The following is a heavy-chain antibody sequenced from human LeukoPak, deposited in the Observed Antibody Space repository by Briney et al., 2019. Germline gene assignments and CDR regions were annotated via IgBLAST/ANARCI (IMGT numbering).Heavy chain of an antibody. D-gene: IGHD2-15*01. CDR1: GFTFSSYA. CDR2: ISGSGGST. CDR3: ARPPMYCSGGSCDFDY. V-gene: IGHV3-23*01. J-gene: IGHJ4*02. Sequence: PGGSLRLSCAASGFTFSSYAMSWVRQAPGKGLEWVSAISGSGGSTYYADSVKGRFTISRDNSKNTLYLQMNSLRAEDTAVYYCARPPMYCSGGSCDFDYWGQGTLVTVSS.